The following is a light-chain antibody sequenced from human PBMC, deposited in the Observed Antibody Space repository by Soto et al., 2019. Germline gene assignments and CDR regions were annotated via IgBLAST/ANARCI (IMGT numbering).Light chain of an antibody. Sequence: QSVLTQPASVSGSPGQSITISCTGTRSDVGGYNYVSWYQQNPGKAPKVIIYDVSHRPSGVSNRFFGSKSGNTASLTISGPEAEDGVYFYFFSYPGRRAGFFGGGTNLPAL. V-gene: IGLV2-14*01. J-gene: IGLJ7*02. CDR2: DVS. CDR3: FSYPGRRAGF. CDR1: RSDVGGYNY.